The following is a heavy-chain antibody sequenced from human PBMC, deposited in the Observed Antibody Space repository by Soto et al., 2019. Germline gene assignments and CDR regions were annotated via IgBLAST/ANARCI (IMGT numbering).Heavy chain of an antibody. Sequence: SVKGSRKAAGGSYSSYTISWVRQAPGQGLEWMGRIIPILGIANYAQKFQGRVTITADKSTSTAYMELSSLRSEDTAVYYCARSDYGDYREPSTHNYYYYYMDVWGKGTTVTVSS. V-gene: IGHV1-69*02. CDR2: IIPILGIA. D-gene: IGHD4-17*01. CDR3: ARSDYGDYREPSTHNYYYYYMDV. J-gene: IGHJ6*03. CDR1: GGSYSSYT.